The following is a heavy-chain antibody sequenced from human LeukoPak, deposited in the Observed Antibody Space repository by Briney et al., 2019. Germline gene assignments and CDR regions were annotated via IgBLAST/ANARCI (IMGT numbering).Heavy chain of an antibody. J-gene: IGHJ3*02. CDR3: ARDNSGWAFDI. V-gene: IGHV1-46*01. CDR1: GYTFTRYN. D-gene: IGHD6-19*01. Sequence: ASVKVSCKASGYTFTRYNMHWVRQAPGQGLEWMAIINPSAGTPTYAQKFQGRVTMARDTSTSTVYFNLSSLRSDDTAVYYCARDNSGWAFDIWDQGTMVTVSS. CDR2: INPSAGTP.